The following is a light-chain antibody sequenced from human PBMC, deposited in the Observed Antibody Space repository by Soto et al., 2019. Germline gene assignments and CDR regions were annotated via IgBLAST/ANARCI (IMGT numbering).Light chain of an antibody. CDR3: SSFAGSPVV. CDR1: SSDVGEENY. V-gene: IGLV2-8*01. CDR2: EVS. J-gene: IGLJ2*01. Sequence: SALTQPPSASGSPGQSVTITCSGTSSDVGEENYVSWYQQHPGKVPKLILYEVSKRPSGVPDRFSGSRSGNTASLTVSGLQAEDEADYYCSSFAGSPVVFGGGTKVTVL.